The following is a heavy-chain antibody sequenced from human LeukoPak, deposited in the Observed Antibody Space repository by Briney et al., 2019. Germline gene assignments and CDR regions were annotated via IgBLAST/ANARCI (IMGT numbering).Heavy chain of an antibody. CDR1: GGSFSGYY. CDR2: IYSSGST. V-gene: IGHV4-59*01. J-gene: IGHJ5*02. D-gene: IGHD2-15*01. CDR3: ARDHCSGGSCYPGWFDP. Sequence: SETLSLTCAVYGGSFSGYYWNWIRLPPGKGLEWIGYIYSSGSTIYNPSLKSRVTISIDTSRNQFSLRLSSVTAADTAVYYCARDHCSGGSCYPGWFDPWGQGTLVTVSS.